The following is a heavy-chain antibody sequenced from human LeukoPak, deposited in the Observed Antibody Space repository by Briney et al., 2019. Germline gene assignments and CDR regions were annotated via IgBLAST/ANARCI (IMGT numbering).Heavy chain of an antibody. D-gene: IGHD2-21*02. V-gene: IGHV3-21*04. CDR2: ISSSSSYI. J-gene: IGHJ4*02. Sequence: GGSLRLSCAASGFTFSSYSMNWVRQAPGKGLEWVSSISSSSSYIYYADSVKGRFTISRDNAKNSLYLQMNSLRAEDTAVYYCARDSRRAYCGGDCYRGLDYWGQGTLVTVSS. CDR1: GFTFSSYS. CDR3: ARDSRRAYCGGDCYRGLDY.